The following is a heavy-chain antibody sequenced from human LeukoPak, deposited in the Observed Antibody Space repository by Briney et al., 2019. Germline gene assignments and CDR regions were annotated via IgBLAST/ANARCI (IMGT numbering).Heavy chain of an antibody. CDR3: ANLIVGAR. J-gene: IGHJ4*02. D-gene: IGHD1-26*01. V-gene: IGHV3-23*01. CDR2: SSSSDDGK. CDR1: GLSLNNYA. Sequence: GGSLRLSCTASGLSLNNYAMSWVRQVPGKGLEWVSASSSSDDGKWYAESVRGRFTISRDTSKNTVYLQMNSLRAEDTAVYYCANLIVGARWGQGTLVTVSS.